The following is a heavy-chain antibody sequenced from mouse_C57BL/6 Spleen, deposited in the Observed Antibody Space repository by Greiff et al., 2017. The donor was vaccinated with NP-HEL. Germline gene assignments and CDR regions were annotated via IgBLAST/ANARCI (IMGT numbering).Heavy chain of an antibody. J-gene: IGHJ3*01. V-gene: IGHV1-61*01. Sequence: VQLQQPGGELVRPGSSVKLSCKASGYTFTSYWLDWVKQRPGQGLEWIGNIYPSDSETHYNQKFKDKATLTVDKSSSTAYIQLSSLTSENSAVYYGAIQLYYDYPLVAYWGQGTLVTVSA. CDR1: GYTFTSYW. CDR3: AIQLYYDYPLVAY. D-gene: IGHD2-4*01. CDR2: IYPSDSET.